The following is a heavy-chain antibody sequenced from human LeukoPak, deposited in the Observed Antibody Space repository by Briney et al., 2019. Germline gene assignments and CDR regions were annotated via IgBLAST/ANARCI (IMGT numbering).Heavy chain of an antibody. Sequence: GGSLRLSCAASGFTFSSYWMSWVRQAPGKGLEWVAVISYDGSNKYYADSVKGRFTISRDNSKNTLYLQMNSLRAEDTAVYYCARDSLHGDYGGFDYWGQGILVTVSS. CDR3: ARDSLHGDYGGFDY. J-gene: IGHJ4*02. CDR2: ISYDGSNK. CDR1: GFTFSSYW. V-gene: IGHV3-30-3*01. D-gene: IGHD4-17*01.